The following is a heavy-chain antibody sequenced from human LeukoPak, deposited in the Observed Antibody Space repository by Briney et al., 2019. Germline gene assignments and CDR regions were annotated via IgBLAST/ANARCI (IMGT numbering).Heavy chain of an antibody. D-gene: IGHD3/OR15-3a*01. CDR1: GFTFSTYS. J-gene: IGHJ4*02. V-gene: IGHV3-21*01. CDR3: ARVRSDFWTAVAY. CDR2: ISRSSTYI. Sequence: SGGSLRLSCAASGFTFSTYSMNWVRQAPGKGLEWVSSISRSSTYIYYADSVKGRFTISRDDAKNSLYLQMNSLRAEDTAVYYCARVRSDFWTAVAYWGQGTLVTVSS.